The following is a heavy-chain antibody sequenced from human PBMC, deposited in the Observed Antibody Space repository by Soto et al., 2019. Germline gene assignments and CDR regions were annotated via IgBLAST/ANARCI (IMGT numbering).Heavy chain of an antibody. J-gene: IGHJ5*02. D-gene: IGHD2-8*01. V-gene: IGHV4-39*01. CDR3: ARGIMVYAISGWFDP. CDR1: EGSISSSSYY. Sequence: PLETLSLTCSVSEGSISSSSYYWGWIRQPPGKGLEWIGSIYYSGSTSYNPSLKSRVTISADTSKNQFSLKLSSVTAADTAVYYCARGIMVYAISGWFDPWGQGTLVTVSS. CDR2: IYYSGST.